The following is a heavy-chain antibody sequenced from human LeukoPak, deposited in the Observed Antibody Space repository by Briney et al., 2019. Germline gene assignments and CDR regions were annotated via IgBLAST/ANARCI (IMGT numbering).Heavy chain of an antibody. CDR1: GYTLTELS. D-gene: IGHD3-22*01. CDR3: ATTYYYDSSGYKPLDY. CDR2: FDPEDGET. Sequence: ASVKVSCKVSGYTLTELSMHWVRQAPGKGLEWMGGFDPEDGETNYAQKFQGRVTMTEDTSTDTAYMELSSLRSEDTAVYYCATTYYYDSSGYKPLDYWGQGTLVTVSS. V-gene: IGHV1-24*01. J-gene: IGHJ4*02.